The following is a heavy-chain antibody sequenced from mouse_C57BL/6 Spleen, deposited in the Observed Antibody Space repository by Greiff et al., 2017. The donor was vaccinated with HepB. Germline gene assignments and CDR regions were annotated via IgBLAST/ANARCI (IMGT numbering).Heavy chain of an antibody. Sequence: QVQLQQPGTELVKPGASVKLSCKASGYTLTSYWMHWVKQRPGQGLEWIGNINPSNGGTNYNEKFKSKATLTVDKSSSTAYMQLSSLTSEDSAVYYCARDDRYGGYAMDYWGQGTSVTVSS. V-gene: IGHV1-53*01. CDR1: GYTLTSYW. CDR2: INPSNGGT. J-gene: IGHJ4*01. CDR3: ARDDRYGGYAMDY. D-gene: IGHD2-12*01.